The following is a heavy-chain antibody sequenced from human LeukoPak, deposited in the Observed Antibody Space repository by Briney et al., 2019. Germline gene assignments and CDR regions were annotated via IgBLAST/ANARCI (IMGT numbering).Heavy chain of an antibody. D-gene: IGHD3-22*01. V-gene: IGHV4-31*03. CDR2: IYYSGST. CDR3: ARGCTYYYDSSGYYFDY. Sequence: SETPSLTCTVSGGSISSGGYYWSWIRQHPGKGLEWIGYIYYSGSTYYNPSLKSRVTISVDTSKNQFSLKLSSVTAADTAVYYCARGCTYYYDSSGYYFDYWGQGTLVTVSS. J-gene: IGHJ4*02. CDR1: GGSISSGGYY.